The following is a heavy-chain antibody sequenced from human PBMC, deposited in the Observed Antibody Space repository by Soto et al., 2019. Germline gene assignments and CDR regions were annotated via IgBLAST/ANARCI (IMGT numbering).Heavy chain of an antibody. J-gene: IGHJ4*02. CDR2: ISSSGTGT. D-gene: IGHD4-17*01. CDR3: LKDLHEPLTADALREAN. Sequence: EMQLVQSGGGLVQPGGSLRLSCAASGFTFSSYEMHWVRQAPGKGLEWISYISSSGTGTYYADSVRGRFTMSRDNTKNSVSLQKYSLSAEDTAIYYILKDLHEPLTADALREANWGQGTQVTVSS. V-gene: IGHV3-48*03. CDR1: GFTFSSYE.